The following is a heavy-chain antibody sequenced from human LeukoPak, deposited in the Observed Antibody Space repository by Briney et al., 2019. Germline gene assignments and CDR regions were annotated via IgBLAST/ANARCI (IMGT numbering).Heavy chain of an antibody. V-gene: IGHV3-30*04. J-gene: IGHJ3*02. D-gene: IGHD2-2*01. CDR3: ARSLDQLPHFWDAFDI. CDR1: GFTFSSYA. CDR2: ISYDGSNK. Sequence: GGSLRLSCAASGFTFSSYAMPWVRQAPGKGLEWVAVISYDGSNKYYADSVKGRFTISRDNSKNTLYLQMNSLRAEDTAVYYCARSLDQLPHFWDAFDIWGQGTMVTVSS.